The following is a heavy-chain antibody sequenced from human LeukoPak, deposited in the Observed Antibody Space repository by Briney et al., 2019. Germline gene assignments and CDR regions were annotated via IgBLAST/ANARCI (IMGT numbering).Heavy chain of an antibody. J-gene: IGHJ6*02. D-gene: IGHD3-16*01. V-gene: IGHV4-59*13. CDR2: IYYSGST. CDR1: GGSISGYY. Sequence: SETLFLTCTVSGGSISGYYWSWIRQPPGKGLEWIGYIYYSGSTNYNPSLKSRVTISVDMSKNQFSLKLRSVTAADTAVYYCAREGDYHNYYGMDVWGQGTTVTVSS. CDR3: AREGDYHNYYGMDV.